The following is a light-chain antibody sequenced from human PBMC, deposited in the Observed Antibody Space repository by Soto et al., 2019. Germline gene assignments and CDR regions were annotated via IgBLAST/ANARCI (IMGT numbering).Light chain of an antibody. CDR2: FVS. J-gene: IGKJ4*01. CDR3: MQVKTWSLT. V-gene: IGKV2-30*01. Sequence: DSVMTQSPLSLPVTLGQPASISCRSSQSLVYTDGETYLSWFHQRQGQSPRRLIYFVSNRDSGVPDRFSGSGSGTDFTLKIRRVEAQDVGICYCMQVKTWSLTFGGGTMVDIK. CDR1: QSLVYTDGETY.